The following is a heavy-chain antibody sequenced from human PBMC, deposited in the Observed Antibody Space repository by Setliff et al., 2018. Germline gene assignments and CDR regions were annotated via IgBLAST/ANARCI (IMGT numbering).Heavy chain of an antibody. J-gene: IGHJ4*02. CDR3: ARTCSGSGCYAGLES. CDR2: IGASGSDK. D-gene: IGHD2-15*01. CDR1: GFTFSTYE. Sequence: PGGSLRLSCAASGFTFSTYEIHWVRQAPGRGLEWVSSIGASGSDKYYADSVKGRFTISRDNSKNTLYLQMNSLRPEDTAVYYCARTCSGSGCYAGLESWGQGTPVTVSS. V-gene: IGHV3-48*03.